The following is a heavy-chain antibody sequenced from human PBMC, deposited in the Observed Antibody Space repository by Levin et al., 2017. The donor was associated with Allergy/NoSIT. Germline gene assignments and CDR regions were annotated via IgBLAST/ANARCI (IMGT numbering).Heavy chain of an antibody. CDR2: ISNRGSTI. CDR1: GFTFSDYY. V-gene: IGHV3-11*01. J-gene: IGHJ4*02. CDR3: ARKGEETDCYYDSHDYTPFDS. Sequence: KSGESLKISCAASGFTFSDYYMSWIRQTPGKGLEWVSYISNRGSTIYYADSVKGRFTISRDNAKNSLYLQMNSLRADDTAVYYCARKGEETDCYYDSHDYTPFDSWGQGTLVTVSS. D-gene: IGHD3-22*01.